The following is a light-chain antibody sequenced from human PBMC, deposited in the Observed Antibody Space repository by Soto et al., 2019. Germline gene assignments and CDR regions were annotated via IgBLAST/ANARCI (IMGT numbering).Light chain of an antibody. J-gene: IGLJ2*01. CDR1: SGDVGGYEY. V-gene: IGLV2-8*01. CDR3: NSYAGSNNFE. Sequence: QSALTQPPSASGSLGQSVTISCTGTSGDVGGYEYVSWYQQHPGKAPKLVIYEVSKRPSGVPDRFSGSKSGNTASLTVSGLRAEDEADYYCNSYAGSNNFEFGGGTQLTVL. CDR2: EVS.